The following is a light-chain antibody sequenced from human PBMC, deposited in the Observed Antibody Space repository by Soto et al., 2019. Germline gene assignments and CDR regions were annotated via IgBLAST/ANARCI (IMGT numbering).Light chain of an antibody. CDR3: QQYNKRPYT. CDR2: GSS. CDR1: ESVNSN. Sequence: EIVMTQSPATLSVSPGERATLSCRASESVNSNLAWYQQKPGQAPRLLRSGSSTRATGIPARFSGSGSGTDFTLSISSLQSEDFAVYYCQQYNKRPYTFGQGTKLEI. J-gene: IGKJ2*01. V-gene: IGKV3-15*01.